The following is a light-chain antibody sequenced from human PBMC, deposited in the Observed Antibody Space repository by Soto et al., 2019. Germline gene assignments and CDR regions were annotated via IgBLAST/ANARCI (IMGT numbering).Light chain of an antibody. CDR3: KQALQTPLT. CDR1: QSLLHRTGRNY. V-gene: IGKV2-28*01. CDR2: LGS. J-gene: IGKJ4*01. Sequence: IEMIQSPLSLAVTPGEPASISCRSSQSLLHRTGRNYLAWYLKKPGQSPQLLIYLGSNRASGVPARFSGSGSGTYFTLKISRVEAEDVGIYYCKQALQTPLTFGGGTKVEIK.